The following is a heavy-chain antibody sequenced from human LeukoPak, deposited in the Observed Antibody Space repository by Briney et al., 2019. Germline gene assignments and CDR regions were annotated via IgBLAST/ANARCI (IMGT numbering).Heavy chain of an antibody. CDR1: GFTFSNYG. Sequence: PGGSLRLSCAASGFTFSNYGMHWVRQAPGKGLEWVAFIRYDESSKYYADSVKGRFTISRDNSKNTQYLQMNSLRDEDTAVYYCAKGDSGSYGALDIWGQGTMVTVSS. J-gene: IGHJ3*02. D-gene: IGHD1-26*01. CDR3: AKGDSGSYGALDI. CDR2: IRYDESSK. V-gene: IGHV3-30*02.